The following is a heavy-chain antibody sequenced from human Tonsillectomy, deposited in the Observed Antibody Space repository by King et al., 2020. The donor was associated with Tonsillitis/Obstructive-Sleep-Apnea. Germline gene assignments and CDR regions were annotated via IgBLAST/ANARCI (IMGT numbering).Heavy chain of an antibody. Sequence: VQLQESGPGLVKPSETLSLTCTVSGGSISSYYWSWIRQPPGKARECIGFIFSSGGTNYNPSPKSRVTISVDTSKNQFSLKLSSVTAADTAVYYCAREGAVMNAFDIWGQGTMVTVSS. CDR2: IFSSGGT. J-gene: IGHJ3*02. CDR1: GGSISSYY. V-gene: IGHV4-59*01. CDR3: AREGAVMNAFDI. D-gene: IGHD2-8*01.